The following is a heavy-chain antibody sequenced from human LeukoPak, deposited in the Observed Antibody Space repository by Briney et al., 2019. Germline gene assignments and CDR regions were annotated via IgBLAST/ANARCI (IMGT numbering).Heavy chain of an antibody. D-gene: IGHD6-19*01. J-gene: IGHJ4*02. CDR3: TKALDGSGCFRGGDY. CDR1: GFTFSSYA. CDR2: ITSSGGTM. Sequence: GGSLRLSCAASGFTFSSYAISWVRQAPGKGLEWVSTITSSGGTMFYAASVKGRFTVSRDNPKNTLYLQMNSLRAEDTAVYYCTKALDGSGCFRGGDYWGQGTLVTVSS. V-gene: IGHV3-23*01.